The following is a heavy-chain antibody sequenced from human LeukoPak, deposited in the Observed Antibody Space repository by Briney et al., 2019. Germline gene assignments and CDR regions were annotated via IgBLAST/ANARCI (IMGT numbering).Heavy chain of an antibody. D-gene: IGHD2-21*02. CDR1: GFTFSSYG. J-gene: IGHJ4*02. CDR3: ARADCGGDCSVDY. CDR2: IWYDGSNK. Sequence: GGSLRLSCAASGFTFSSYGMDWVRQAPGKGLEWVAFIWYDGSNKYYGDSVKGRFTISRDNSKNTLYLQMNSLRAEDTAVYYCARADCGGDCSVDYWGQGTLVTVSS. V-gene: IGHV3-33*01.